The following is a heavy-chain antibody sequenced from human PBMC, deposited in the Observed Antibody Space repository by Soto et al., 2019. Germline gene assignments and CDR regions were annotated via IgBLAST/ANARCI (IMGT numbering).Heavy chain of an antibody. CDR2: ISSSSSYI. J-gene: IGHJ5*02. Sequence: GGSLRLSCAASGFTFSSYFMNWVRQAPGKGLEWVSSISSSSSYIYYADSVMGRFTVSRDNAKNSLYLQMHSLRAEDTSVYYCARAFYNTNWHPSRVWFDPWGQGTLVTVSS. D-gene: IGHD1-1*01. CDR1: GFTFSSYF. V-gene: IGHV3-21*06. CDR3: ARAFYNTNWHPSRVWFDP.